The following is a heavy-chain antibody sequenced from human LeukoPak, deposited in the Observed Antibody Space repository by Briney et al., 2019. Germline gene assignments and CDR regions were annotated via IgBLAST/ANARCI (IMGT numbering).Heavy chain of an antibody. CDR1: GFTFSSYA. D-gene: IGHD2/OR15-2a*01. CDR2: ISYDGSNK. V-gene: IGHV3-30-3*01. J-gene: IGHJ4*02. Sequence: GGSLRLSCAASGFTFSSYAMHWVRQAPGKGLEWVAVISYDGSNKYYADSVRGRFTISRDNSKNTLYLQMNSLRAEDTAVYYCVSFYETYWGRGTLVTVSS. CDR3: VSFYETY.